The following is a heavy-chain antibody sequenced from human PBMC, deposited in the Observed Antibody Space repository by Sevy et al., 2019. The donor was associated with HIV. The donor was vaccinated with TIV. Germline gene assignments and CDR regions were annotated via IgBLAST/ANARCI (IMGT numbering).Heavy chain of an antibody. Sequence: GGSLRLSCAASGFTFNDYNLSWIRQTPGKGLGWVSYISTSTITTTIYYSDSVKGRFTISRDNAKNSIYLQMNSLRVDDTAVYYCARAAGWFDAWGQGTLVTVSS. CDR3: ARAAGWFDA. CDR1: GFTFNDYN. V-gene: IGHV3-11*01. J-gene: IGHJ5*02. CDR2: ISTSTITTTI.